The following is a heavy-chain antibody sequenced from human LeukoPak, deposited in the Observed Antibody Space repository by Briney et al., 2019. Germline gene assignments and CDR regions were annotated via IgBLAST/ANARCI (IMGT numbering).Heavy chain of an antibody. V-gene: IGHV3-23*01. CDR1: GFTFSSYA. Sequence: GGSLRLSCAASGFTFSSYAMRWVRQAPGKGLEWVSAISGGGGSTYYADSVKGRFTISRDNSKNTLYLQMNSLRAEDTAVYYCAKASGPTESAFDIWGQGTMVTVSS. CDR3: AKASGPTESAFDI. J-gene: IGHJ3*02. D-gene: IGHD1-26*01. CDR2: ISGGGGST.